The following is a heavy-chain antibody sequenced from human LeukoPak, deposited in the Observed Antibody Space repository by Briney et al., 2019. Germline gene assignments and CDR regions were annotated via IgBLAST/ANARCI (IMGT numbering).Heavy chain of an antibody. CDR3: ASPRAERSTWYAVDY. CDR1: GGSISSNGFS. Sequence: SETLSLTCTVSGGSISSNGFSWAWIRQPPGKGLEWIGSIYYSGNTYYNPSLKSRVTISVDKSKNQFSLKLSSVTAADTAVYYCASPRAERSTWYAVDYWGQGTLVTVSA. D-gene: IGHD6-13*01. V-gene: IGHV4-39*07. CDR2: IYYSGNT. J-gene: IGHJ4*02.